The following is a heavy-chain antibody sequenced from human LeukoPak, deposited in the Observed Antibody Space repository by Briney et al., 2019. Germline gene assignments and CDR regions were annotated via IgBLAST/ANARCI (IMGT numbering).Heavy chain of an antibody. CDR1: GFTFSTYA. J-gene: IGHJ3*02. D-gene: IGHD5-18*01. CDR2: ISYDGSSK. V-gene: IGHV3-30*04. CDR3: ARARSSYGYGDAFDI. Sequence: GGSLRLSCAVSGFTFSTYAMPWVRQAPGPGQEWVAVISYDGSSKYYADSVKGRFTISRDNSKNTLYLQMNSLRAEDTAVYYCARARSSYGYGDAFDIWGQGTMVTVSS.